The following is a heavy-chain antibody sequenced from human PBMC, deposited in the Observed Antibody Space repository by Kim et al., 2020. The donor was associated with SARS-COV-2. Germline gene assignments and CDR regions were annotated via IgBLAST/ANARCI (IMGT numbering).Heavy chain of an antibody. CDR3: ARDQNGAFDI. CDR2: T. V-gene: IGHV1-18*01. J-gene: IGHJ3*02. Sequence: TNYAQKLQGRVTMTTDTSTSTAYMELRSLRSDDTAVYYCARDQNGAFDIWGQGTMVTVSS.